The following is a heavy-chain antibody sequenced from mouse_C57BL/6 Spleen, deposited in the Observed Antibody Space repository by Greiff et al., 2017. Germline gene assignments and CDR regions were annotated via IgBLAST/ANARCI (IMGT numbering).Heavy chain of an antibody. D-gene: IGHD3-1*01. J-gene: IGHJ2*01. Sequence: QVQLQQSGAELVRPGASVTLSCKASGYTFTDYEMHWVKQTPVHGLEWIGAIDPETGGTAYNQKFKGKAILTADKSSSTAYMELRSLTSEDSAVYYCTRDSELYFDYWGQGTTLTVSS. V-gene: IGHV1-15*01. CDR2: IDPETGGT. CDR1: GYTFTDYE. CDR3: TRDSELYFDY.